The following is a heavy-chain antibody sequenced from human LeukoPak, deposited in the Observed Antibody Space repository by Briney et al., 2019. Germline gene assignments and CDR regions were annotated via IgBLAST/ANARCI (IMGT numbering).Heavy chain of an antibody. CDR3: ARERLPSLDACDI. CDR2: ISSSGSTI. D-gene: IGHD1-1*01. CDR1: GFTISSYE. Sequence: GGSLRLSCAASGFTISSYELNWVRDAPGKGLEGVSYISSSGSTIYYADSVKGRFTISRDNAKNSLYLQMNSLRAEDTAVYYCARERLPSLDACDIWGRGTMVTVSS. J-gene: IGHJ3*02. V-gene: IGHV3-48*03.